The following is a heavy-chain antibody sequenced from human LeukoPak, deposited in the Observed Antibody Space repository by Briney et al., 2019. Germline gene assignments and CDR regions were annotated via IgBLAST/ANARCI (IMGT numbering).Heavy chain of an antibody. Sequence: SETLSLTCSVSGGSISNGLYYWSWIRQPAGKGLEWIGRIYTSGSTTYNPSLKSRVTISVDTSKNQFSLNLSSVTAADTAVYYCARDDYYGSGPYFDYWGQGILVTVSS. CDR3: ARDDYYGSGPYFDY. D-gene: IGHD3-10*01. V-gene: IGHV4-61*02. CDR2: IYTSGST. CDR1: GGSISNGLYY. J-gene: IGHJ4*02.